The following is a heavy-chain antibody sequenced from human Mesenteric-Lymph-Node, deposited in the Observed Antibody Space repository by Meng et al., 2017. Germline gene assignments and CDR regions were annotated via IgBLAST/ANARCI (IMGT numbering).Heavy chain of an antibody. CDR3: ARAHGSGRLDY. J-gene: IGHJ4*02. CDR1: GGTFSSYT. D-gene: IGHD3-10*01. CDR2: IIPILGIA. V-gene: IGHV1-69*16. Sequence: SVKVSCKASGGTFSSYTISWVRQAPGQGLEWMGRIIPILGIANYAQKFQGRVTITTDESTSTAYMELSSLRSEDTAVYYCARAHGSGRLDYWGQGTLVTVSS.